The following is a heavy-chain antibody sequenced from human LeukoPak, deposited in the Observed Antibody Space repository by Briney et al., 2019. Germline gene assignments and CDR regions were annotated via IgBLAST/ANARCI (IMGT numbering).Heavy chain of an antibody. V-gene: IGHV3-21*06. D-gene: IGHD1-26*01. CDR1: GFTFSSYN. J-gene: IGHJ6*03. CDR3: ARDPYSGSYGPYYYYYMDV. CDR2: ITSSSSYI. Sequence: PGGSLGLSCAASGFTFSSYNMNWVRQAPGKGPEWVSSITSSSSYIYYADSVKGRFTISRDNAKNSLYLQMDSLRVEDTAVYYCARDPYSGSYGPYYYYYMDVWGEGTTVTISS.